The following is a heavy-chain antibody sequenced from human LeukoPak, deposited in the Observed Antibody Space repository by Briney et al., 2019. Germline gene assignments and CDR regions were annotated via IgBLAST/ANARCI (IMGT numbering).Heavy chain of an antibody. D-gene: IGHD2-15*01. CDR2: MNPNSGNT. CDR1: GYTFTSYD. V-gene: IGHV1-8*01. CDR3: ARSSGGRNYYYYGMDV. J-gene: IGHJ6*02. Sequence: ASVKVSRKASGYTFTSYDINWVRQATGQGLEWMGWMNPNSGNTGYAQKFQGRVTMTRNTSISTAYMELSSLRSEDTAVYYCARSSGGRNYYYYGMDVWGQGTTVTVSS.